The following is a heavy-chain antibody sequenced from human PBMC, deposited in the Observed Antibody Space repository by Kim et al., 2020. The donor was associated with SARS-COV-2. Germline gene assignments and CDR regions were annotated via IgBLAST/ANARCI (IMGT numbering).Heavy chain of an antibody. CDR1: GFTFTSSA. V-gene: IGHV1-58*01. J-gene: IGHJ6*02. Sequence: SVKVSCKASGFTFTSSAVQWVRQARGQRLEWIGWIVVGSGNTNYAQKFQERVTITRDMSTSTAYMELSSLRSEDTAVYYCAAIEVGATPRLDYYGMDVWGQGTTVTVSS. D-gene: IGHD1-26*01. CDR2: IVVGSGNT. CDR3: AAIEVGATPRLDYYGMDV.